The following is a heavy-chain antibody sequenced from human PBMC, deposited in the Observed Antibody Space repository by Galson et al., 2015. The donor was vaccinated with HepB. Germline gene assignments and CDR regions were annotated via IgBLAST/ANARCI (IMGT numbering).Heavy chain of an antibody. CDR3: GTGYTSGSYYFAS. Sequence: SLRLSCAASGFSFSTYVMSWVRQAPGKGLEWVSAISGGGGSTYYADSVKGRFAISRDSSKNTLYLQMNSLRAEDTAVYYCGTGYTSGSYYFASSGQGALVTVSS. V-gene: IGHV3-23*01. D-gene: IGHD6-19*01. CDR2: ISGGGGST. CDR1: GFSFSTYV. J-gene: IGHJ4*02.